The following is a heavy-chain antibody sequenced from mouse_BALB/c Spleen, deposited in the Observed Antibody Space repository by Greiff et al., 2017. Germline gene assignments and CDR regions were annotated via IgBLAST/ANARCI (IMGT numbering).Heavy chain of an antibody. J-gene: IGHJ2*01. CDR2: ISYSGST. V-gene: IGHV3-2*02. D-gene: IGHD1-1*01. CDR1: GYSITSDYA. Sequence: VQLQQSGPGLVKPSQSLSLTCTVTGYSITSDYAWNWIRQFPGNKLEWMGYISYSGSTSYNPSLKSRISITRDTSKNQFFLQLNSVTTEDTATYYCARLDYGSSYWGQGITLTVSS. CDR3: ARLDYGSSY.